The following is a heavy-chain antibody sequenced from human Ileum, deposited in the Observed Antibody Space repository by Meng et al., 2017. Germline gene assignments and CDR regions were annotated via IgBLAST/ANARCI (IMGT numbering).Heavy chain of an antibody. J-gene: IGHJ4*02. Sequence: GQLRESGPGLVEPSGTLSLTCAVAGGSISGTYWWNWVRQSAGKGLEWIGEIHHSGSTNYNPSLKSRVTISVDKSKNQFSLNLRSVTAADTAVYYCARIDYGGNGIEKYYFDYWGQGTLVTVSS. V-gene: IGHV4-4*02. D-gene: IGHD4-23*01. CDR1: GGSISGTYW. CDR3: ARIDYGGNGIEKYYFDY. CDR2: IHHSGST.